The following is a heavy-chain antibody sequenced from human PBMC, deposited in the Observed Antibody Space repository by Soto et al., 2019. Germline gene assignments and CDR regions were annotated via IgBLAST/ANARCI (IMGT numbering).Heavy chain of an antibody. CDR1: GGSISSGGYY. CDR2: IYYSGST. V-gene: IGHV4-31*03. J-gene: IGHJ6*02. CDR3: ARVRYYGMDV. Sequence: SETLSLTCTVSGGSISSGGYYWSWIRQHPGKGLEWIGYIYYSGSTYYNPSLKSRVTISVDTSKNQFSLKLSSVTAADTAVYYCARVRYYGMDVWGQGTTVTVSS.